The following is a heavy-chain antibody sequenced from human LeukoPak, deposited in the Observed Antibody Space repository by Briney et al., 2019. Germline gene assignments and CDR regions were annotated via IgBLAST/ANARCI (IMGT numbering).Heavy chain of an antibody. CDR2: INGIGTTT. J-gene: IGHJ4*02. CDR1: GFSFDFYT. Sequence: GGSLRLSCAASGFSFDFYTMSWVRQAPEKGLEWVSGINGIGTTTYYADSVKGRFTISRDNSKNTLYLQMNSLRAEDTAVYYCAKDHVPGHSRPTSFNYWGQGILVTVSS. D-gene: IGHD3-10*02. CDR3: AKDHVPGHSRPTSFNY. V-gene: IGHV3-23*01.